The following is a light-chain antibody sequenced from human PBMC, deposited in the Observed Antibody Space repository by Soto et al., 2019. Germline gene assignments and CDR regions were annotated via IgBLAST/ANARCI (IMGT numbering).Light chain of an antibody. CDR1: QNIGTS. Sequence: DIPMTQSPSTLSASVGDRVTITCRASQNIGTSLAWYQQTPGKAPKLLISDASTLESGVPSRFGGSGSGTELTISITSLQPDDFETYYCQHYNSYSEAFGQGTKVDIK. CDR3: QHYNSYSEA. V-gene: IGKV1-5*01. CDR2: DAS. J-gene: IGKJ1*01.